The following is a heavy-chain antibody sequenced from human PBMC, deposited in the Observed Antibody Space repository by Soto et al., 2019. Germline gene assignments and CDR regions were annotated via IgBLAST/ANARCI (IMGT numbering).Heavy chain of an antibody. Sequence: QVQLQESGPGLVKPSQTLSLTCTVSGGSINSDGHYWTWIRQPPGKGLEWIGNIYYSGSTYYNPSLKSRVTISVDTSTNQFSRKLNSVTAADTAVYDCPRVDGDLAREYWGQGTLVTVSS. J-gene: IGHJ4*02. CDR3: PRVDGDLAREY. D-gene: IGHD4-17*01. CDR2: IYYSGST. CDR1: GGSINSDGHY. V-gene: IGHV4-30-4*01.